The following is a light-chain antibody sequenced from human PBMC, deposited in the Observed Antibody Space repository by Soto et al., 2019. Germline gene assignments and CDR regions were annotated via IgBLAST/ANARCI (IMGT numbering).Light chain of an antibody. CDR2: DTS. V-gene: IGKV3-20*01. Sequence: EMMLAQSPGSRSFSPGVGATLWCRALQSVSSNYLAWYQQKPGQAPRLLIYDTSSRASDIPDRFSGSGSGTDFTLTISSLQSEDFAVYYCQHYNYWPPKTFGQGTKVDIK. J-gene: IGKJ1*01. CDR3: QHYNYWPPKT. CDR1: QSVSSNY.